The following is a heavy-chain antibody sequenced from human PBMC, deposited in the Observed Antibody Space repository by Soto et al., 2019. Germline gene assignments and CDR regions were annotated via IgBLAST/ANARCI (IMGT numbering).Heavy chain of an antibody. CDR2: ISSSGSTI. CDR1: GFTFSDYY. Sequence: GGSLRLSCAASGFTFSDYYMSWIRQAPGKGLEWVSYISSSGSTIYYADSVKGRFTISRDNAKNSLYLQMNSLRAEDTAVYYCARDTPGYCSGGSCSIKFLDYWGQGTLVTVSS. D-gene: IGHD2-15*01. J-gene: IGHJ4*02. V-gene: IGHV3-11*01. CDR3: ARDTPGYCSGGSCSIKFLDY.